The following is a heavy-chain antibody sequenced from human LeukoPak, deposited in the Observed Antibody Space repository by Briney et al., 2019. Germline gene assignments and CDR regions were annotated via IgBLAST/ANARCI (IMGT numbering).Heavy chain of an antibody. CDR3: ARGGSYLSAFDI. Sequence: SDTLSLTCSVSGGPITVYHWIWIRQPPGKGLEFIGYIHYTGSTNYNSSLTSRISISTDTSKNQFSLKMTSVTAADTAVYYCARGGSYLSAFDIWGQGTMVTVSS. D-gene: IGHD1-26*01. CDR2: IHYTGST. CDR1: GGPITVYH. V-gene: IGHV4-59*07. J-gene: IGHJ3*02.